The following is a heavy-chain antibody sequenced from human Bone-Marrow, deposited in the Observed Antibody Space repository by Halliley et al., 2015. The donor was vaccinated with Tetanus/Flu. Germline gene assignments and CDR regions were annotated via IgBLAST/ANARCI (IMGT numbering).Heavy chain of an antibody. CDR1: GGTFSSDN. CDR2: IIPLFGTA. Sequence: QMQLVQSGAEVKKPGSSVKVSCKVSGGTFSSDNLNWVRQAPGQGLEWMGKIIPLFGTADYAQKFQGRVTITADESTTTVYMELTSLRSEDTAVYYCARLLYDYGDNWGQGTLVTVSS. J-gene: IGHJ4*02. V-gene: IGHV1-69*18. CDR3: ARLLYDYGDN. D-gene: IGHD3-16*01.